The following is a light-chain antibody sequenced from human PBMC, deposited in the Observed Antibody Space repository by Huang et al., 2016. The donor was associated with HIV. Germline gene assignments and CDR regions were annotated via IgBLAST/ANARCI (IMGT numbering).Light chain of an antibody. V-gene: IGKV3-15*01. J-gene: IGKJ4*01. CDR2: GAS. Sequence: EKVMAQSPGTLSVSPGERATLSCRASDSVSTNVAWYQQRPGQAPRLLIYGASTRATGIPARFRGSGSGKEFALTISSMQSEDFAVYYCQQYNNWPVTFGGGTKVEIK. CDR1: DSVSTN. CDR3: QQYNNWPVT.